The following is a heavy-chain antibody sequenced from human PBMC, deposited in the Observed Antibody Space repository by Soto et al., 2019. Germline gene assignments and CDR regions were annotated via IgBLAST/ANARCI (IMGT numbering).Heavy chain of an antibody. CDR3: ASAGEGGSGWYYFDY. CDR2: ISSSSSTI. D-gene: IGHD6-19*01. CDR1: GFTFSSYS. Sequence: EVQLVESGGGLVQPGGSLRLSCAAFGFTFSSYSMNWVRQAPGKGLEWVSYISSSSSTIYYADSVKGRFTISRDNAKNSLYLQMNSLRDEDTAVYYCASAGEGGSGWYYFDYWGQGTLVTVSS. J-gene: IGHJ4*02. V-gene: IGHV3-48*02.